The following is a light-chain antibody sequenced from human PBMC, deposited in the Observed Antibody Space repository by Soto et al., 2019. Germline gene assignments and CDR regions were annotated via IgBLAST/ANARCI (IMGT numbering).Light chain of an antibody. CDR1: QTTNTW. CDR3: QQYISYPPT. V-gene: IGKV1-5*01. J-gene: IGKJ2*01. Sequence: DIQMPQFPSTLSASVGDRVTITCRASQTTNTWLAWYQQKPGTAPKLLIYDASSLEGGVPSRFSASGSGTEFTLTISSLQPEDLATYYCQQYISYPPTFGQGTKVEIK. CDR2: DAS.